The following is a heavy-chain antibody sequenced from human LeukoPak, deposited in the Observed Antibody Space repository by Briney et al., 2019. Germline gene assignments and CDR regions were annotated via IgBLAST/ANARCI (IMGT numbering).Heavy chain of an antibody. Sequence: ASMKVSCKASGYTFTGYYIHWLRQAPGQGLEWMGFINPNSGGTNYAQKFQGRVTMTRDTSISTAYMELSSLTSDGTAVYYCARDLEGYHYGSGNYPQWGQGTLITVSS. D-gene: IGHD3-10*01. CDR1: GYTFTGYY. V-gene: IGHV1-2*02. CDR2: INPNSGGT. J-gene: IGHJ4*02. CDR3: ARDLEGYHYGSGNYPQ.